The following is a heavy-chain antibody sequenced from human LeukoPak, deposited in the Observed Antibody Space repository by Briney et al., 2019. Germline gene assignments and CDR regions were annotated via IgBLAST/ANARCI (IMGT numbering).Heavy chain of an antibody. V-gene: IGHV3-64*01. CDR2: ISSNGGST. CDR3: ARDKYYDSSGYYFYFDY. D-gene: IGHD3-22*01. CDR1: GFTFSSYA. Sequence: GGSLRLSWAASGFTFSSYAMHWVRQAPGKGLEYVSAISSNGGSTYYANSVKGRFTISRDNSKNTLYLQMGSLRAEDIAVYYCARDKYYDSSGYYFYFDYWGQGTLVTVSS. J-gene: IGHJ4*02.